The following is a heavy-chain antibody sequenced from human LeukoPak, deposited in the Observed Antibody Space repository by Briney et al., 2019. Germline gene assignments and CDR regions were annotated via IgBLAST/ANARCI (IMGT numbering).Heavy chain of an antibody. CDR2: ISYDGSNK. Sequence: GGSLRLSCAASGFTFSSYGMNWVRQAPGKGLEWVAGISYDGSNKYYADPVKGRFTICRDNSKNTLYLQMNSLRAADTAVYYCARGEDIVVVVAAVFAYWGQGTLVTVSS. CDR1: GFTFSSYG. J-gene: IGHJ4*02. V-gene: IGHV3-30*03. D-gene: IGHD2-15*01. CDR3: ARGEDIVVVVAAVFAY.